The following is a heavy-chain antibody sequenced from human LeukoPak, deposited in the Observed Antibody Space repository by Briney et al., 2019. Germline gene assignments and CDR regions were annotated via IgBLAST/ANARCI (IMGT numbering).Heavy chain of an antibody. J-gene: IGHJ4*02. CDR2: IRYDGSNK. Sequence: GGSLRLSCAASGFTFISYGMHWVRQAPGKGLEWVTFIRYDGSNKYYADSVKGRFIISRDNSKNTLYLQMNSLRAEDTAVYYCARDPGYYYDSSGYLFDYWGQGTLVTVSS. D-gene: IGHD3-22*01. V-gene: IGHV3-30*02. CDR1: GFTFISYG. CDR3: ARDPGYYYDSSGYLFDY.